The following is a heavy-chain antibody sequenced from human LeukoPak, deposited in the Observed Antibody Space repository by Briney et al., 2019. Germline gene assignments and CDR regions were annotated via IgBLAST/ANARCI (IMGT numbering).Heavy chain of an antibody. Sequence: PGGSLRLSCAASGFTFSSYEMNWVRQAPGKGLEWVSYTNSSGSTIYYADSVKGRFTISRDNAKNSLYLQMNSLRAEDTAVYYCARVGAYYYGMDVWGQGTTVTVSS. CDR3: ARVGAYYYGMDV. CDR2: TNSSGSTI. CDR1: GFTFSSYE. D-gene: IGHD1-26*01. V-gene: IGHV3-48*03. J-gene: IGHJ6*02.